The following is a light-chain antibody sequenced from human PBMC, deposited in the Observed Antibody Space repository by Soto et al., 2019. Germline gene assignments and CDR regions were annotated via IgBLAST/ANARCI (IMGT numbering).Light chain of an antibody. V-gene: IGLV1-44*01. CDR1: SSNIGSNT. Sequence: QSVLTQRPSASGTPGQRVTISCSGSSSNIGSNTVNWYQQLPGTAPKLLIYSNNQRPSGVPDRFSGSKSGTSASLAISGLQSEDEADYYCAAWDDSLNGQGVFGTGTKVTVL. CDR3: AAWDDSLNGQGV. CDR2: SNN. J-gene: IGLJ1*01.